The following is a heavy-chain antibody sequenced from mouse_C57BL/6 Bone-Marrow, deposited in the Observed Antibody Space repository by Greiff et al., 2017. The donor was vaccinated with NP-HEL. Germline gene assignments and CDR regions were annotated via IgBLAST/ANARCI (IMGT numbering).Heavy chain of an antibody. V-gene: IGHV5-15*04. D-gene: IGHD1-1*01. J-gene: IGHJ2*01. CDR3: ARRAAYGSSYGYFGC. Sequence: EVMLVESGGGLVQPGGSLKLSCAASGFTFSDYGMAWVRQAPRKGPEWVAFISNLAYSIYYADTVTGRFTISRENAKNTLYLEMSSLRSEDTAMYYCARRAAYGSSYGYFGCWGKGTTLTVSS. CDR1: GFTFSDYG. CDR2: ISNLAYSI.